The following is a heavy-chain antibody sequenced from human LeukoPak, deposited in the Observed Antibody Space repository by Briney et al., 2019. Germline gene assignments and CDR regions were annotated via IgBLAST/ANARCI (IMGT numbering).Heavy chain of an antibody. J-gene: IGHJ4*02. CDR3: ARGGRFLEWLFLSDFDY. CDR2: ISSSSSYI. V-gene: IGHV3-21*01. CDR1: GFTFSSYS. D-gene: IGHD3-3*01. Sequence: GGSLRLSCAASGFTFSSYSMNWVRQAPGKGLEWVSSISSSSSYIYYADSVKGRFTISRDDAKNSLYLQMNSLRAEDTAVYYCARGGRFLEWLFLSDFDYWGQGTLVTVSS.